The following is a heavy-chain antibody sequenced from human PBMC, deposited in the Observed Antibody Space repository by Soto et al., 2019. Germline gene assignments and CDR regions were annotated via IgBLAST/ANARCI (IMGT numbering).Heavy chain of an antibody. CDR3: ARGGEGGTVDY. V-gene: IGHV3-66*01. D-gene: IGHD1-26*01. CDR1: GFTVSSNY. J-gene: IGHJ4*02. CDR2: LYSGGST. Sequence: EVQLVESGGGLVQPGGSLRLSCAASGFTVSSNYMTWVRQAPGKGLEWVSVLYSGGSTDYADSVKGRFIISRDNSKNTLFLQVNSLRAEDTAVYYCARGGEGGTVDYWGQGTLVTVSS.